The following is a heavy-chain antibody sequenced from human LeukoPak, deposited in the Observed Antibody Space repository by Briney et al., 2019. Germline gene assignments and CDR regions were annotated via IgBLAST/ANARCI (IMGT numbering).Heavy chain of an antibody. Sequence: SETLSLTCTVSGGSISSSSYYWGWIRQPPGKGLEWIGSIYYSGSTYYNPSLKSRVTISVDTSKNQFSLKLSSVTAADTAVYYCARDPEYYYDSSGYFLFDYWGQGTLVTVSS. V-gene: IGHV4-39*07. D-gene: IGHD3-22*01. CDR1: GGSISSSSYY. J-gene: IGHJ4*02. CDR2: IYYSGST. CDR3: ARDPEYYYDSSGYFLFDY.